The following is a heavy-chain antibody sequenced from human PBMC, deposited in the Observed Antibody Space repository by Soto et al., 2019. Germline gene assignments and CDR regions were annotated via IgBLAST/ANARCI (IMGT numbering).Heavy chain of an antibody. CDR1: GGSFSGYY. D-gene: IGHD5-12*01. CDR2: INHSGST. CDR3: ARGGYSGYDRWRSGFDY. Sequence: SETLSLTCAVYGGSFSGYYWSWIRQPPGKGLEWIGEINHSGSTNYNPSLKSRVTISVDTSKNQFSLKLSSVTAADTAVYYCARGGYSGYDRWRSGFDYWGQGTLVTVSS. V-gene: IGHV4-34*01. J-gene: IGHJ4*02.